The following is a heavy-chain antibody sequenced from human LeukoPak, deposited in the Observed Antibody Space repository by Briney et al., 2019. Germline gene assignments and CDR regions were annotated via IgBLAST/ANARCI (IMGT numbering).Heavy chain of an antibody. CDR2: IITIFGTA. Sequence: ASVKVSCKASGGTFSSYAISWVRQAPGQGLEWMGGIITIFGTANYAQKFQGRVTITADESTSTAYMELSSLRSEDTAVYYCARNSPHFWSGYPKADAFDIWGQGTMVTVPS. D-gene: IGHD3-3*02. J-gene: IGHJ3*02. CDR1: GGTFSSYA. V-gene: IGHV1-69*13. CDR3: ARNSPHFWSGYPKADAFDI.